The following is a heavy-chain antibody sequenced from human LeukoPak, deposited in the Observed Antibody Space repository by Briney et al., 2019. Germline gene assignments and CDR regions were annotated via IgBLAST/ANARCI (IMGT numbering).Heavy chain of an antibody. D-gene: IGHD4-17*01. CDR3: ARGPGPYYGARLVGWYFDL. CDR1: GYTFTSYA. V-gene: IGHV7-4-1*02. Sequence: ASVKVSCKASGYTFTSYAMNWVRQAPGQGLEWMGWINTNTGNPTYAQGFTGRFVFSLDTSVSTAYLQISSLKAEDTAVYYCARGPGPYYGARLVGWYFDLWGRGTLVTVSS. J-gene: IGHJ2*01. CDR2: INTNTGNP.